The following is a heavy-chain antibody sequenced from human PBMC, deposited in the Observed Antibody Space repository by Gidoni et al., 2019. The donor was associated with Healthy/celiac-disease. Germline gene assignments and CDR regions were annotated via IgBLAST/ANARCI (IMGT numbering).Heavy chain of an antibody. Sequence: QVQLQQWGAGLLKPSETLSLTCAVYGGSFSGYYWSWIRQPPGKGLEWIGEINHSGSTHYNPSLKSRVTISVDTSKNQFSLKLSSVTAADTAVYYCAREGGTEGQLVGGLDYWGQGTLVTVSS. CDR1: GGSFSGYY. V-gene: IGHV4-34*01. CDR3: AREGGTEGQLVGGLDY. J-gene: IGHJ4*02. D-gene: IGHD6-6*01. CDR2: INHSGST.